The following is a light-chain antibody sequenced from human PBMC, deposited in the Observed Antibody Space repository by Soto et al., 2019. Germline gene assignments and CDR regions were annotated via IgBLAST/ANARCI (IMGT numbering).Light chain of an antibody. V-gene: IGLV1-51*01. CDR2: DNN. CDR3: ATWDSSLSAGV. CDR1: SSIIGNNY. Sequence: QSVLTQPPSVSAAPGQKVTISCSGSSSIIGNNYVSWYQQLPGTAPKLLIYDNNERPSGIPDRFSGSKSGTSATLGITGLQTGDEADYYCATWDSSLSAGVFGGGTKVTVL. J-gene: IGLJ2*01.